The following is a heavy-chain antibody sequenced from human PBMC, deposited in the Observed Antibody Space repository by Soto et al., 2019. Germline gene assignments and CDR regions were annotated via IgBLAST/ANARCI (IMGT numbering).Heavy chain of an antibody. Sequence: QLQLQESGPGLVKPSETLSLICTVSGGSISTTSYYWGWIRQAPRKGLEWIGSISYSGRPYYDPPLKSRVTISVDTPKNQFSLKLISLTRADTAMYFCASYNAYDQYFGYWGEGSMVTVSS. V-gene: IGHV4-39*01. CDR3: ASYNAYDQYFGY. J-gene: IGHJ4*02. D-gene: IGHD5-12*01. CDR2: ISYSGRP. CDR1: GGSISTTSYY.